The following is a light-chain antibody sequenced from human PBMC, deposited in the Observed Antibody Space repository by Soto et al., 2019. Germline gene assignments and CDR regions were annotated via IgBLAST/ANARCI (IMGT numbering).Light chain of an antibody. CDR3: QQDYNLLT. V-gene: IGKV3D-7*01. CDR1: QSVSSSY. J-gene: IGKJ1*01. CDR2: GAS. Sequence: EIVLTQSPATLSLSPGERVTLSCSASQSVSSSYLTWYQQKPGQAPRLLIYGASTRATSIPARFSGSGSGTDFTLTISSLQPEDFAVYYCQQDYNLLTFGQGTKVDIK.